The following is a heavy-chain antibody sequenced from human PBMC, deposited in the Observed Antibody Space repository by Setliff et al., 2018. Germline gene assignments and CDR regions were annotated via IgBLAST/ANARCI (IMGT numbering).Heavy chain of an antibody. CDR2: IIPIFGTA. CDR1: GGTFSSYA. Sequence: ASVKVSCKASGGTFSSYAISWVRQAPGQGLEWMGRIIPIFGTANYAQKFQGRVTITADKSTNTAYMELSSLRSEDTAVYYCAREPLGYCSSTSCYLSDYYYYYMDVWGKGTTVTVSS. CDR3: AREPLGYCSSTSCYLSDYYYYYMDV. D-gene: IGHD2-2*01. J-gene: IGHJ6*03. V-gene: IGHV1-69*06.